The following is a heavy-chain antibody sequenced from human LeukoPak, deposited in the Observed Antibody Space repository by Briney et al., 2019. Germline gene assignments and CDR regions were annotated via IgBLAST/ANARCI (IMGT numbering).Heavy chain of an antibody. V-gene: IGHV1-18*01. CDR1: GYTFTSYG. CDR3: ARVSKTYSSGWYTTPTDY. D-gene: IGHD6-19*01. Sequence: ASVKVSCKASGYTFTSYGISWVRQAPGQGLEWMGWISAYNGNTNYAQKLQGRVTMTTDTSTSTAYMELRSLRSDDTAVYYCARVSKTYSSGWYTTPTDYWGQGTLVTVSS. J-gene: IGHJ4*02. CDR2: ISAYNGNT.